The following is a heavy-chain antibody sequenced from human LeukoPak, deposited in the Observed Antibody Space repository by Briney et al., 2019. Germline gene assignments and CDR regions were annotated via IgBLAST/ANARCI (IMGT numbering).Heavy chain of an antibody. Sequence: GGSLRLSCAASGFTFSSYSMNSVRQAPGKGLEWVSSISSSSSYIYSEDSVKGRFTITRDNAKNSLYLQMKSLRVEDKAVYYCARLANYYDSSGDGFDIWGQGTMVTVSS. CDR2: ISSSSSYI. J-gene: IGHJ3*02. CDR3: ARLANYYDSSGDGFDI. CDR1: GFTFSSYS. D-gene: IGHD3-22*01. V-gene: IGHV3-21*01.